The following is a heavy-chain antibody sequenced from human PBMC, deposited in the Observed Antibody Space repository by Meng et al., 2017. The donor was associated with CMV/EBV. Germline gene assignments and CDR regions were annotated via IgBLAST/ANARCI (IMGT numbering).Heavy chain of an antibody. Sequence: SETLSLTCAVYGGSFSGYYWSWIRQPPGKGLEWIGEINHSGSTNYNPSLKSRVTISVDTSKNQFSLKLSSVTAADTAVYYCARGSKVAVAGTFVEYWGQGTLVTVSS. D-gene: IGHD6-19*01. J-gene: IGHJ4*02. CDR1: GGSFSGYY. V-gene: IGHV4-34*01. CDR2: INHSGST. CDR3: ARGSKVAVAGTFVEY.